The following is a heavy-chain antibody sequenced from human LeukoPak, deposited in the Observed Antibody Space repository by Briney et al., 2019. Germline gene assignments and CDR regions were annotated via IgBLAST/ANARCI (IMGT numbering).Heavy chain of an antibody. V-gene: IGHV1-69*15. Sequence: SVKVSCKASGGTFSSYAISWVRQAPGQGLEWMGRIIPIFGTANYAQKFQGRVTITADESTSTAYMELSSLRSEDTAVYYCARMYSRDAYYYYGMDVWGQGTTVTVSS. CDR1: GGTFSSYA. D-gene: IGHD1-26*01. CDR3: ARMYSRDAYYYYGMDV. CDR2: IIPIFGTA. J-gene: IGHJ6*02.